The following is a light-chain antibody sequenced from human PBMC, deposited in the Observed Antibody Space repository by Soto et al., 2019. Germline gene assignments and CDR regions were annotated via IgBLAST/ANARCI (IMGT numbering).Light chain of an antibody. J-gene: IGLJ7*01. Sequence: QSVLTQPPSASGTPGQRVTISCSGSSSNIGSNTVNWYQQLPGTAPKLLIYSNNQRPSGVPDRFSGSKSGTSASLAISGLQSEDEADYYCAAWDDSLSGVFGGGTQLTVL. CDR2: SNN. CDR1: SSNIGSNT. V-gene: IGLV1-44*01. CDR3: AAWDDSLSGV.